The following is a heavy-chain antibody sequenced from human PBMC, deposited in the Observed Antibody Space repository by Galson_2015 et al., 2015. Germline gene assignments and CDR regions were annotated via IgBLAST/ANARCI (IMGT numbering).Heavy chain of an antibody. V-gene: IGHV3-74*01. CDR1: GFTFISYW. Sequence: SLRLSCAASGFTFISYWMDWVRQAPGKGLVYVSRINIDGSTTSYADSVKGRFTISRDNAKNTLYLQMNSLRVEDTAVYYYARSGAGTTLFDYSFGMDVWGQGTTVTVSS. D-gene: IGHD1-7*01. CDR3: ARSGAGTTLFDYSFGMDV. CDR2: INIDGSTT. J-gene: IGHJ6*02.